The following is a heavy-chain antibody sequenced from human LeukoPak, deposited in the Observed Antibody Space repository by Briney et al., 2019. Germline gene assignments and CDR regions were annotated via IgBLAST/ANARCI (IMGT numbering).Heavy chain of an antibody. J-gene: IGHJ6*03. CDR1: GGSISSSSYY. CDR2: IYYSGST. CDR3: ARHAIPYCSSTSCYLEDYYCYYMDV. Sequence: PSETLSLTCTVSGGSISSSSYYWGWIRQPPGKGLEWIGSIYYSGSTYYNPSLKSRVTISVDTSKNQFSLKLSSVTAADTAVYYCARHAIPYCSSTSCYLEDYYCYYMDVWGKGTTVTVSS. D-gene: IGHD2-2*01. V-gene: IGHV4-39*01.